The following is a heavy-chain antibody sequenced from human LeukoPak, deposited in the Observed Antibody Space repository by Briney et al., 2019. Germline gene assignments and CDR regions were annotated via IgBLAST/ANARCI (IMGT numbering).Heavy chain of an antibody. Sequence: EASVKVSCKASGGTFSSYAISWVRQAPGQGLEWMGRIIPILGIANYAQKLQGRVTMTTDTSTSTAYMELRSLRSDDTAVYYCAREGDYYDSSGYYISKLNYFDYWGQGTLVTVSS. CDR2: IIPILGIA. D-gene: IGHD3-22*01. J-gene: IGHJ4*02. CDR3: AREGDYYDSSGYYISKLNYFDY. V-gene: IGHV1-69*04. CDR1: GGTFSSYA.